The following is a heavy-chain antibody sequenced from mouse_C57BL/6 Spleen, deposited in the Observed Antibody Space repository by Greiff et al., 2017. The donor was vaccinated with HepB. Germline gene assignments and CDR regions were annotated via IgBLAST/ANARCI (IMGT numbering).Heavy chain of an antibody. D-gene: IGHD4-1*01. V-gene: IGHV1-69*01. CDR2: IDPSDSYT. CDR1: GYTFTRYW. Sequence: QQSCKASGYTFTRYWMHWVKQRPGQGLEWIGEIDPSDSYTNYNQKFKGKSTLTVDKSSSTAYMQLSSLTSEDSAVYYCARGGNWDDAMDYWGQGTSVTVSS. J-gene: IGHJ4*01. CDR3: ARGGNWDDAMDY.